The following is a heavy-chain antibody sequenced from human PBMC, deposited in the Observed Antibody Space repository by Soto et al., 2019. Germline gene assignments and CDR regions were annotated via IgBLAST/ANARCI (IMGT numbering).Heavy chain of an antibody. J-gene: IGHJ4*02. CDR3: TRHKMDGDYVFDY. V-gene: IGHV3-73*01. CDR2: IKSKANSYAT. CDR1: GFTFSGSA. Sequence: GGSLRLSCAASGFTFSGSAMHWVRQASGKGLEWVGRIKSKANSYATAYAASVKGRFPISRDDSKNTAYLQMNSLKTEDTAVYYCTRHKMDGDYVFDYWGQGTLVTVSS. D-gene: IGHD4-17*01.